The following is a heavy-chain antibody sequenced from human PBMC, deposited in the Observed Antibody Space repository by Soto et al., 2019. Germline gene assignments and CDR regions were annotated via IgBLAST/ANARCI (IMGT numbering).Heavy chain of an antibody. D-gene: IGHD5-12*01. Sequence: SETLSLTCTVSGGSINNYYWSWIRQPPGKGLEWIGYIYYSGTTDYNPSLKSRVTISVDTSKNQFSLNLSSLTAADTAVYYCTRENLRSRMDVWGQGTTVTVSS. CDR3: TRENLRSRMDV. J-gene: IGHJ6*02. CDR1: GGSINNYY. V-gene: IGHV4-59*01. CDR2: IYYSGTT.